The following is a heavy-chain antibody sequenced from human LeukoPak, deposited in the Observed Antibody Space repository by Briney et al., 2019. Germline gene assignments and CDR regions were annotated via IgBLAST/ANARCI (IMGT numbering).Heavy chain of an antibody. Sequence: GGSLRLSCAASGFTVSSNYMSWVRQAPGKGLEWVSLIYSSGSTYYADSVNGRFTISRDKSKNTLYLQMNSLRAEDTAVYYCAKLAESGSYCRFDYWGQGTLVTVSS. CDR3: AKLAESGSYCRFDY. D-gene: IGHD1-26*01. CDR2: IYSSGST. CDR1: GFTVSSNY. J-gene: IGHJ4*02. V-gene: IGHV3-66*01.